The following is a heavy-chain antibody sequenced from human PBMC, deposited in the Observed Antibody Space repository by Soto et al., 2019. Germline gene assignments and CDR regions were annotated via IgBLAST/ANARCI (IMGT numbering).Heavy chain of an antibody. CDR2: INAGNGKT. CDR3: ARDGVGYYYMDV. Sequence: QVQLVQSGAEVKKPGASVKVSCKASGYTFTSYAMHWVRQAPGQRLEWMGWINAGNGKTKYSQKFQGRVTITRDTSASTAYMELSSLRSEDTAVYYCARDGVGYYYMDVWGKGTTVTVSS. J-gene: IGHJ6*03. CDR1: GYTFTSYA. V-gene: IGHV1-3*01. D-gene: IGHD2-8*01.